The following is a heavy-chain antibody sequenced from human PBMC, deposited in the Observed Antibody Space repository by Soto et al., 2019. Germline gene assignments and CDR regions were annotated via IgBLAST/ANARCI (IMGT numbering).Heavy chain of an antibody. D-gene: IGHD7-27*01. CDR1: GYTFTSYY. CDR3: ATLTGDPLALIAFDI. V-gene: IGHV1-46*01. CDR2: INPSGGST. Sequence: ASVKVSCKASGYTFTSYYIHWVRKAPGQGLEWMGIINPSGGSTSYAQKFQGRVTMTRDTSTSTVYMELSSLRSEDTAVYYCATLTGDPLALIAFDIWGQGTMVTVS. J-gene: IGHJ3*02.